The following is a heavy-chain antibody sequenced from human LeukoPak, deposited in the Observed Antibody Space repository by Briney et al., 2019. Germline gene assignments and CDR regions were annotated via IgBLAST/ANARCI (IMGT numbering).Heavy chain of an antibody. V-gene: IGHV3-21*01. CDR3: ARDRDADGFDY. J-gene: IGHJ4*02. CDR2: ITASSTAI. CDR1: GFTFNTYT. D-gene: IGHD5-24*01. Sequence: GGSLRLSCAASGFTFNTYTMNWVRQAPGKGLEWVSSITASSTAIYSADSVKGRFTISRDNAKNSLDLQMNSLRAEDTAVYYCARDRDADGFDYWGQGTLVTVSS.